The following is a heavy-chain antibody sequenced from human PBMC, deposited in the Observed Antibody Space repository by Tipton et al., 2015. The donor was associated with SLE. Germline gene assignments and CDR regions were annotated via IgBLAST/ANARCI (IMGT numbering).Heavy chain of an antibody. Sequence: TLSLTCAVYGGSFSGYYWSWIRQPPGKGLEWIGEINHSGSTNYNPSLKSRVTISVDTSKNQFSLKLSSVTAADTAVYYCARGRSWYEQLGDYFDYWGQGTLVTVSS. D-gene: IGHD6-6*01. CDR2: INHSGST. CDR1: GGSFSGYY. CDR3: ARGRSWYEQLGDYFDY. V-gene: IGHV4-34*01. J-gene: IGHJ4*02.